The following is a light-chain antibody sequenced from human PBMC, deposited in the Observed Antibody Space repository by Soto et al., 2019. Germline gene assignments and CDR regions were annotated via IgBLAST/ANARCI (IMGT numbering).Light chain of an antibody. CDR2: GAS. Sequence: EIVLTQSPGTLSLSPGERATLSCRASQSVSSSYLAWYQQKPGQAPRLLIYGASTRATGIPARFSGSGSGTDFTLTISSLQPEDFATYYCQQSYSTPSITFGQGTRLEIK. J-gene: IGKJ5*01. CDR1: QSVSSSY. V-gene: IGKV3-20*01. CDR3: QQSYSTPSIT.